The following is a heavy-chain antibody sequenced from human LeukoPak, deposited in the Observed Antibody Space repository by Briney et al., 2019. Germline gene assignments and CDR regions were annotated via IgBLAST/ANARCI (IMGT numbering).Heavy chain of an antibody. V-gene: IGHV1-2*02. CDR3: ARGSITMVRGVIGRY. D-gene: IGHD3-10*01. J-gene: IGHJ4*02. Sequence: ASVKVSCKASGYTFTGYYMHWVRQAPGQGLGWMGWINPNSGGTNYAQKFQGRVTMTRDTSISTAYMELSRLRSDDTAVYYCARGSITMVRGVIGRYWGQGTLVTVSS. CDR2: INPNSGGT. CDR1: GYTFTGYY.